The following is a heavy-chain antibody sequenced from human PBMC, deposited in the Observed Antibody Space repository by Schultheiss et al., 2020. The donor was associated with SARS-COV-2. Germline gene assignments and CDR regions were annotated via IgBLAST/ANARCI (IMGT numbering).Heavy chain of an antibody. D-gene: IGHD4-11*01. V-gene: IGHV4-31*03. CDR2: IYYSGST. J-gene: IGHJ5*02. Sequence: SETLSLTCTVSGGSISSGGYYWSWIRQHPGKGLEWIGYIYYSGSTYYNPSLKSRVTISVDTSKNQFSLKLSSVTAADTAVYYCARDRHPQYHWFDPWGQGTPVTVSS. CDR1: GGSISSGGYY. CDR3: ARDRHPQYHWFDP.